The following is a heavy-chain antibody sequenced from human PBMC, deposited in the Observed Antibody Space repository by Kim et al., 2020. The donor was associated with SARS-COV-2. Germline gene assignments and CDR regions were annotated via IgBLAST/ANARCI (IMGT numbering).Heavy chain of an antibody. V-gene: IGHV1-46*01. J-gene: IGHJ6*02. CDR3: ARDRITIFGVVIKSYYYGMDV. D-gene: IGHD3-3*01. Sequence: ASVKVSCKASGYTFTSYYMHWVRQAPGQGLEWMGIINPSGGSTSYAQKFQGRVAMTRDTSTSTVYXELSSLRSEDTAVYYCARDRITIFGVVIKSYYYGMDVWGQGTTVTVSS. CDR1: GYTFTSYY. CDR2: INPSGGST.